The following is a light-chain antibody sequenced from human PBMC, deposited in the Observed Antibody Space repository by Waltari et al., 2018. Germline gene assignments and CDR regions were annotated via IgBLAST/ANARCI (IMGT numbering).Light chain of an antibody. CDR2: DVT. Sequence: QSALTQPRSVSGSPGQSVTISCTGTSSDVGAYKYVSWYQHHPDKAPKLILFDVTKRPSGVPDRFSGSKSGDTASLTISGLEASDESDYFCCSYAGDSSYVFGTGTTVSVL. CDR3: CSYAGDSSYV. J-gene: IGLJ1*01. CDR1: SSDVGAYKY. V-gene: IGLV2-11*01.